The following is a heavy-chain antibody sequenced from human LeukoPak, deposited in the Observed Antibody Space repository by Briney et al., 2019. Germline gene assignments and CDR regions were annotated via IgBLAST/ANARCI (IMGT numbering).Heavy chain of an antibody. CDR1: GGSITSGGYY. Sequence: NPSETLSLTCTVSGGSITSGGYYWSWTRQHPGKGLEWIGYIIYSGSTYYNPSLKSRVTISVDTSKNQFSLNLSSVTAADTAVYYCARAYFDILSGDPHDGMDVWGKGTTVTVSS. D-gene: IGHD3-9*01. CDR3: ARAYFDILSGDPHDGMDV. J-gene: IGHJ6*04. CDR2: IIYSGST. V-gene: IGHV4-31*03.